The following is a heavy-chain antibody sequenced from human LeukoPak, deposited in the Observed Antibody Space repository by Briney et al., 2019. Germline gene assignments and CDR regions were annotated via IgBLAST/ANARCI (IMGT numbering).Heavy chain of an antibody. D-gene: IGHD1/OR15-1a*01. CDR3: ARVSGLNNFDS. CDR2: INHSGRT. V-gene: IGHV4-4*07. CDR1: GGSISSYY. Sequence: PSETLSLTCTVSGGSISSYYWSWIRQPAGKGLEWIGEINHSGRTNYSPSLKSRVTMSVDASKNQFSLKLTSVTAADTSVYYCARVSGLNNFDSWGQGTLVTVSS. J-gene: IGHJ4*02.